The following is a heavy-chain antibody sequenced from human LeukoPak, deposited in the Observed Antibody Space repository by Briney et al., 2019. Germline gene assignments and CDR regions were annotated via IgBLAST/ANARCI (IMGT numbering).Heavy chain of an antibody. J-gene: IGHJ6*03. V-gene: IGHV3-21*01. Sequence: PGGSLRLSCAASGFTFSSSGMTWVRQAPGKGLQWVSTIGSDGSIYYADSVKGRFTISRDNAKNSLYLQMNSLRAEDTAVYYCAREGSGSSGWYDVYYYYMDVWGKGTTVTISS. D-gene: IGHD6-19*01. CDR2: IGSDGSI. CDR3: AREGSGSSGWYDVYYYYMDV. CDR1: GFTFSSSG.